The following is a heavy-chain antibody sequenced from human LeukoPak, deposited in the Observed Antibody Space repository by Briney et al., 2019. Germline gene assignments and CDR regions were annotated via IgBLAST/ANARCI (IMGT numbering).Heavy chain of an antibody. CDR3: ARGHDYGDYSYFAY. V-gene: IGHV1-2*02. Sequence: ASVKVSCTASGYTFTGYYMHWVRQAPGQGLEWTGWINPNSGGTNYAQKFQGRVTMTRDTSISTAYMELSRLRSDDTAVYYCARGHDYGDYSYFAYWGQGTLVTVSS. J-gene: IGHJ4*02. CDR2: INPNSGGT. D-gene: IGHD4-17*01. CDR1: GYTFTGYY.